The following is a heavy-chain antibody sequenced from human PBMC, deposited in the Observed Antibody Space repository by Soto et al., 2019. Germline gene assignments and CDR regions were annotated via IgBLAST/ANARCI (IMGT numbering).Heavy chain of an antibody. J-gene: IGHJ6*02. CDR2: TYSGSST. CDR3: ARKLSGAVQGWAYGMDV. D-gene: IGHD1-26*01. V-gene: IGHV3-53*02. Sequence: EVHLVESGGGLMQPGGSLRLSCAASGFTVSTYNMIWVRQAPVKGLEWVSVTYSGSSTQYADSVKGRFTVSRDNSKNTLYLQMSSLRDEDTAVYYCARKLSGAVQGWAYGMDVWGRGTTVTVSS. CDR1: GFTVSTYN.